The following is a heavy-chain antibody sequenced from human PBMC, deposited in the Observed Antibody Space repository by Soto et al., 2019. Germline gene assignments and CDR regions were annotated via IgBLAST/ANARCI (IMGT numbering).Heavy chain of an antibody. CDR3: ARGAGDWHPIPTNWSDP. J-gene: IGHJ5*02. D-gene: IGHD2-21*02. Sequence: GGSLRLSCAVSGCSFSACAMRWVRQAPGKGLESVAVISHDGNSKDYADSVKGRFTISRDNAKNSLYLQMNSLRDEDTAFFSCARGAGDWHPIPTNWSDPWGQGTLVTVSS. V-gene: IGHV3-30*03. CDR1: GCSFSACA. CDR2: ISHDGNSK.